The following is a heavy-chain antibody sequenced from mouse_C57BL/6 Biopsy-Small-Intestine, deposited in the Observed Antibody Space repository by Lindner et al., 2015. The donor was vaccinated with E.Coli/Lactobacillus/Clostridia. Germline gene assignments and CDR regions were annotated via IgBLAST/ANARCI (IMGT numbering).Heavy chain of an antibody. CDR3: ARNKGAMDY. J-gene: IGHJ4*01. CDR2: IYPGGSYT. CDR1: GYTFTNYW. V-gene: IGHV1-63*01. Sequence: VQLQESGAELVRPGTSVKMSCKASGYTFTNYWIGWAKQRPGHGLEWIGDIYPGGSYTNYNEKFKGKATLTADKSSSTAYMQFSSLTSEDSVIYYCARNKGAMDYWGQGTSVTVSS.